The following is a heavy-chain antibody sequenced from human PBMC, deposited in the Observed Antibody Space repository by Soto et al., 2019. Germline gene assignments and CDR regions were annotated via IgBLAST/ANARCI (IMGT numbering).Heavy chain of an antibody. D-gene: IGHD4-17*01. Sequence: SETLSLTCAVYGGSFSGYYWSWIRQPPGKGLEWIGEINHSGSTNYNPSLKSRVTISVDTSKNQFSLKLSSVTAADTAVYYCARIQKVDYGVEHYYYGMDVWGQGTTVTVSS. J-gene: IGHJ6*02. CDR2: INHSGST. CDR1: GGSFSGYY. V-gene: IGHV4-34*01. CDR3: ARIQKVDYGVEHYYYGMDV.